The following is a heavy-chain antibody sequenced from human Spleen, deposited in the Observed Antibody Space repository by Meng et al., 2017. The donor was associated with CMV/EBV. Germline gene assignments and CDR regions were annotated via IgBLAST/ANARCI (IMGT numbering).Heavy chain of an antibody. D-gene: IGHD3-3*01. Sequence: ASVKVSCKASGYTFTSYGISWVRQAPGQGLEWMGWISAYNGNTNYAQKLQGRVTMTTDTSTSTAYMELRSLRSDDTAVYYCAKIFPSDYYKYTMDVWGQGTTVTAP. CDR1: GYTFTSYG. V-gene: IGHV1-18*01. J-gene: IGHJ6*02. CDR3: AKIFPSDYYKYTMDV. CDR2: ISAYNGNT.